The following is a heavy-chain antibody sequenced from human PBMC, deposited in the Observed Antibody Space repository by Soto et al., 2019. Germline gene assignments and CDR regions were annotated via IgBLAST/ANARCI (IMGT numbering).Heavy chain of an antibody. CDR1: GGSISRSGYY. Sequence: QVQLQESGPGLVKPSQTLSLTCTVSGGSISRSGYYWSWIRQHPGKGLEWIGYIYFSGSTYYNPSLKSRVTISVDTSKNQSSLNLNSVTAADTAVYYCAGIVATNFDYWGQGTLVTVSS. V-gene: IGHV4-31*03. J-gene: IGHJ4*02. CDR3: AGIVATNFDY. D-gene: IGHD5-12*01. CDR2: IYFSGST.